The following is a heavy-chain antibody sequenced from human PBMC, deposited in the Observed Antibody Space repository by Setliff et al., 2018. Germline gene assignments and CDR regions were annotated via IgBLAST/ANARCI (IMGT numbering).Heavy chain of an antibody. V-gene: IGHV4-39*07. CDR1: GGSISGRLCY. D-gene: IGHD6-13*01. CDR3: ARVSMLAAAGYYSYYYGMDV. Sequence: LSLTCTVSGGSISGRLCYWGWIRQPPGKGLEWIGTIYYSGSTYYNPSLKSRVTISVDTSKNQFSLKLSSVTAADTAVYYCARVSMLAAAGYYSYYYGMDVWGQGTTVTVSS. CDR2: IYYSGST. J-gene: IGHJ6*02.